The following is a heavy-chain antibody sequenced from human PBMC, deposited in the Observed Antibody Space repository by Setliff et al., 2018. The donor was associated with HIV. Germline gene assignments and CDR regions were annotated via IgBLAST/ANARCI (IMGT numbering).Heavy chain of an antibody. D-gene: IGHD1-26*01. CDR1: GFRFRRYW. CDR2: VKQDGTET. Sequence: GGSLRPSCAASGFRFRRYWMSWVRHAPGKGLESVANVKQDGTETLYVDSVKGRFTISRDNANNLVYLQVNSLRVEDTAVYFCARWGSGSYERVFDYWGQGMLVTVSS. CDR3: ARWGSGSYERVFDY. J-gene: IGHJ4*02. V-gene: IGHV3-7*01.